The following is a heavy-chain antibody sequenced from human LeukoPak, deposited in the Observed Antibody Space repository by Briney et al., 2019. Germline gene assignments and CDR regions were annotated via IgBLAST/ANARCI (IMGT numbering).Heavy chain of an antibody. J-gene: IGHJ5*02. D-gene: IGHD1-26*01. CDR2: IYTSGNT. V-gene: IGHV4-61*02. CDR1: GGSISSGSHY. CDR3: AGEVGGSWFDP. Sequence: SQTLSLTCTVSGGSISSGSHYWSWIRQPAGKGLEWIGRIYTSGNTNYNPSLKSRVTISLDTSKNQFSLNLSSVTAADTAVYYCAGEVGGSWFDPWGLGTLVTVSS.